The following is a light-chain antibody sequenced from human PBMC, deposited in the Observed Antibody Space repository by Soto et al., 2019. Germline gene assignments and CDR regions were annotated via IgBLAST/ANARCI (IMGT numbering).Light chain of an antibody. Sequence: VLTQPPSVSGAPGQRVTISCSGSSSNLGAGYDVQWYRQFPGPAPKLLIYANSVRPSGVPDRFSGSKSGTSASLAITGLQAEDEADYYCQSYDSSLIVSKVFGTGTKVTVL. CDR3: QSYDSSLIVSKV. V-gene: IGLV1-40*01. CDR1: SSNLGAGYD. CDR2: ANS. J-gene: IGLJ1*01.